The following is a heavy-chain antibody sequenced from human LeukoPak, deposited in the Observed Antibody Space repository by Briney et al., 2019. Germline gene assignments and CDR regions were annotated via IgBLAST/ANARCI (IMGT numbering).Heavy chain of an antibody. Sequence: PGGSLRLSCAASGFTFSSYSMNWVRQAPGKGLEVVSSISDSSRYIFYPDSVKGRFTISRDNAKNSLYLQMNSLRAEDTAVYSCAREVYCSHTTCYYFDYWGLGTLVTVSS. J-gene: IGHJ4*02. V-gene: IGHV3-21*01. CDR2: ISDSSRYI. CDR1: GFTFSSYS. D-gene: IGHD2/OR15-2a*01. CDR3: AREVYCSHTTCYYFDY.